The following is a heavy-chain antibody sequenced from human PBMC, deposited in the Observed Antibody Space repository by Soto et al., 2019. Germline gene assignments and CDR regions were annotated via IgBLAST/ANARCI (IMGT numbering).Heavy chain of an antibody. Sequence: ASVKVSCKASGYTFTSYDINWVRQATGQGLEWMGWMNPNSGNTGYAQKFQGRVTMTRNTSISTAYMELSSLRSEDTAVYYCASPREGDIVVVPAAALPYAYWGQGTLVPVSS. D-gene: IGHD2-2*01. CDR3: ASPREGDIVVVPAAALPYAY. CDR1: GYTFTSYD. J-gene: IGHJ4*02. CDR2: MNPNSGNT. V-gene: IGHV1-8*01.